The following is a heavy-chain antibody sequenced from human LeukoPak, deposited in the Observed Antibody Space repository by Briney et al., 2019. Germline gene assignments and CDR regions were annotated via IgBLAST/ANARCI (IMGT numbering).Heavy chain of an antibody. Sequence: ASVKVSCKASGYTFTSYAINWVRQAPGQGLEWMGWINTDTGNPTYAQGFTGRFVFSLDTSVSTAYLQISSLKAEDTAVYHCARGRGYCSSTSCYAGYYFDYWGQGTLVTVSS. D-gene: IGHD2-2*01. V-gene: IGHV7-4-1*02. J-gene: IGHJ4*02. CDR2: INTDTGNP. CDR3: ARGRGYCSSTSCYAGYYFDY. CDR1: GYTFTSYA.